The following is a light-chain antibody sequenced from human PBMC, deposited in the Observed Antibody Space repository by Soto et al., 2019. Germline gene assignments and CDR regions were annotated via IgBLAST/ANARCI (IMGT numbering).Light chain of an antibody. CDR3: QHYSSYPPT. CDR2: GAS. CDR1: QNVLSN. V-gene: IGKV3-15*01. J-gene: IGKJ5*01. Sequence: EIVMMRSPATLSVSPGHRATLSCRASQNVLSNLAWYQQKPGQAPRLLIYGASTRATGLPARFSGSGSGTQFTLTISSLKPDDFETFYCQHYSSYPPTFGQGTRLEI.